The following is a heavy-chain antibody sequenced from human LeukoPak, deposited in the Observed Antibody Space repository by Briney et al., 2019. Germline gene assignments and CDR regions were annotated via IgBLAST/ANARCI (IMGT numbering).Heavy chain of an antibody. Sequence: PWGSLRLFCAASGVTVSSYYMSWVRQAPGKGLEWVSVIYSGGSTYYPDSVKGRSTISRDNSKNTLYLHMNSLRDEDTAVYYCARDQDYGFDYWGQGTLVIVSS. D-gene: IGHD4-17*01. V-gene: IGHV3-66*01. CDR2: IYSGGST. CDR1: GVTVSSYY. J-gene: IGHJ4*02. CDR3: ARDQDYGFDY.